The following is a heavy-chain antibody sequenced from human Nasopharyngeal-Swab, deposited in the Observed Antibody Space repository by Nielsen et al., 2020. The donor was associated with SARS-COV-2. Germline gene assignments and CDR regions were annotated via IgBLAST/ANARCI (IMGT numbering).Heavy chain of an antibody. Sequence: GESLKISCVASGFTFSSYGMHWVRQAPGKGLEWVSVISNDGNNKYYAGSVKGRFTISRDNSKNTLYLQMNSLRAEETAVYYCARGDSTSWWYSYWGQGTLVTVSS. V-gene: IGHV3-30*03. CDR3: ARGDSTSWWYSY. CDR2: ISNDGNNK. CDR1: GFTFSSYG. J-gene: IGHJ4*02. D-gene: IGHD2-2*01.